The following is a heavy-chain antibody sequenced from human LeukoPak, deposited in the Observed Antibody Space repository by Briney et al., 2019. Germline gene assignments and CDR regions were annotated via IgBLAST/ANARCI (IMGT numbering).Heavy chain of an antibody. V-gene: IGHV1-69*13. CDR3: ARATYDFWSGPPPGEYFQH. CDR2: IIPIFDTA. D-gene: IGHD3-3*01. Sequence: SVKVSCKASGGTFSSYAISWVRQAPGQGLEWMGGIIPIFDTANYAQKFQGRVTITADESTSTAYMELSSLRSEDTAVYYCARATYDFWSGPPPGEYFQHWGQGTLVTVSS. CDR1: GGTFSSYA. J-gene: IGHJ1*01.